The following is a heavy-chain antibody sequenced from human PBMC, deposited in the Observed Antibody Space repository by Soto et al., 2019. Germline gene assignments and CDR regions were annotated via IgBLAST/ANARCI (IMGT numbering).Heavy chain of an antibody. Sequence: PSETLSLTCTVSGGSLNNYNWNWIRQSAGTGLEWIGRIYSSGKTYYNPSLKSRVTLSLGMLNNQISLKVTSVTAADTAMYYCARERTYQMFGDDALDFWGLGTMVTVSS. J-gene: IGHJ3*01. D-gene: IGHD2-2*01. CDR3: ARERTYQMFGDDALDF. V-gene: IGHV4-4*07. CDR2: IYSSGKT. CDR1: GGSLNNYN.